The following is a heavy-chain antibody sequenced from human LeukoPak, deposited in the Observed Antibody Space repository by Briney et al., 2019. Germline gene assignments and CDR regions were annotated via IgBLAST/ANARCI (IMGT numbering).Heavy chain of an antibody. CDR1: GYSISSGYY. CDR3: ARLRWSGYYYYYMDV. V-gene: IGHV4-38-2*01. J-gene: IGHJ6*03. Sequence: SETLSLTCAVSGYSISSGYYWGWIRQPPGKGLEGIGSIYHSGSTYYNPSLKSRVTISVDTSENQFSLKLSSVTAADTAVYYCARLRWSGYYYYYMDVWGKGTTVTVSS. CDR2: IYHSGST. D-gene: IGHD3-3*01.